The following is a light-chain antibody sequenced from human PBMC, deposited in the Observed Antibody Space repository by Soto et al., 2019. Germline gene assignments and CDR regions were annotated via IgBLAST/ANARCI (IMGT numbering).Light chain of an antibody. CDR2: GAS. V-gene: IGKV1-12*01. Sequence: DIQMTQSPSFVSAFVGDRVTITCRASQGVSRWLVWYQQKPGKAPNLLIYGASSLESGVPSRFNGSGSGTEFTLTISSLQPEDSATYYCQQSDSLPYTFGQGTKLEIK. CDR1: QGVSRW. J-gene: IGKJ2*01. CDR3: QQSDSLPYT.